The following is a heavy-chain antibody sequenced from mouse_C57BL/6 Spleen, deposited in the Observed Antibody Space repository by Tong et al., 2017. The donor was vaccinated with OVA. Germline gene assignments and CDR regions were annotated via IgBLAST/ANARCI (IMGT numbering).Heavy chain of an antibody. CDR3: ARHGSSSFAY. Sequence: EVQLQESGPGLVKPSQSLSLTCSVTGYSITSGYYWNWIRQFPGNKLEWMGYISYDGSNNYNPSLKSRISITHDTSKNHFFLKLNSVTTEDTATYYCARHGSSSFAYWGQGTLVTVSA. J-gene: IGHJ3*01. V-gene: IGHV3-6*01. CDR1: GYSITSGYY. D-gene: IGHD1-1*01. CDR2: ISYDGSN.